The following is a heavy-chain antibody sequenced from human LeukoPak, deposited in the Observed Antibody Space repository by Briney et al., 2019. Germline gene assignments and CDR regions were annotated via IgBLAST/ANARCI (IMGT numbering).Heavy chain of an antibody. Sequence: ASVKVSCKASGYTFTTYDINWVRQATGQGLEWMGWMNPNSGNTGYAQNFQGRVTITADESTSTAYMELSSLRSEDTAVYYCAVSIAVAGPLDYWGQGTLVTVSS. V-gene: IGHV1-8*01. CDR1: GYTFTTYD. CDR2: MNPNSGNT. CDR3: AVSIAVAGPLDY. D-gene: IGHD6-19*01. J-gene: IGHJ4*02.